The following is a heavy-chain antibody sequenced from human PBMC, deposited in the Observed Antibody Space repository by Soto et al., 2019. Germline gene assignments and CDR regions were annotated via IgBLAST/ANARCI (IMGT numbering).Heavy chain of an antibody. CDR2: VYRTGST. D-gene: IGHD6-13*01. Sequence: QVQLQESGPGLVKPSGTLSLTCAVSDGSISTSNWWSWVRQPPGKGLEWIGEVYRTGSTNYNPSLESRLTITVDKSKNQFSLKLTSVTAADTAVYYCASARASIAAAAIFDCWGQGTLMSVSS. J-gene: IGHJ4*02. V-gene: IGHV4-4*02. CDR1: DGSISTSNW. CDR3: ASARASIAAAAIFDC.